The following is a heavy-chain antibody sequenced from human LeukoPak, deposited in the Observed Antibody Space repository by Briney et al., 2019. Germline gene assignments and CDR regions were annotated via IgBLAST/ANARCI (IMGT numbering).Heavy chain of an antibody. Sequence: SETLSLTCSVSGGSISSGDYYWTWIRQHPGKGLEWIGYIYYSGSSFYNPSLKSRVTMSVDTSKNQFSLKLSSVTAADTAVYFCARAPKGMTTVRYYYYYYMDVWGKGTTVTVSS. CDR3: ARAPKGMTTVRYYYYYYMDV. CDR1: GGSISSGDYY. CDR2: IYYSGSS. J-gene: IGHJ6*03. V-gene: IGHV4-31*03. D-gene: IGHD4-11*01.